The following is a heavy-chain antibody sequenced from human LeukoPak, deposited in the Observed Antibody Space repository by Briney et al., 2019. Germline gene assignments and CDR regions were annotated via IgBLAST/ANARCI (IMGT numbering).Heavy chain of an antibody. CDR2: ISYDGSNK. Sequence: GRSLRLSCAASGSTFSSYAMHWVRHAPGKGLEWVAVISYDGSNKYYADSVKGRFTISRDNSKNTLYLQMNSLRAEDTAVYYCARDSDAPGDYWGQGTLVTVSS. V-gene: IGHV3-30-3*01. J-gene: IGHJ4*02. CDR3: ARDSDAPGDY. CDR1: GSTFSSYA.